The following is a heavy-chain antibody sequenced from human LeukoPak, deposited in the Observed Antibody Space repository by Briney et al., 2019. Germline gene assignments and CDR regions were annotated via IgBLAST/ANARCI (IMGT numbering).Heavy chain of an antibody. CDR1: GGSVSSYY. CDR2: IYYSGST. D-gene: IGHD6-13*01. CDR3: ARLQLGVAARHRPAPTWVIDY. J-gene: IGHJ4*02. Sequence: PSETLSLTCTVSGGSVSSYYWSWIRQPPGKGLEGVGHIYYSGSTNYNPSLESRVTVSLDTSKNQFSLKLSSVTAADTAVYCCARLQLGVAARHRPAPTWVIDYWGQGTLVTVSS. V-gene: IGHV4-59*02.